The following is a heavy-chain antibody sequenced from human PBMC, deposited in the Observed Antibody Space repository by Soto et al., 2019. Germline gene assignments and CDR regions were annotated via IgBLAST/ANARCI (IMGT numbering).Heavy chain of an antibody. CDR3: ANAAAAFDYGNYHYHGMDV. J-gene: IGHJ6*02. Sequence: QVQLVESGGGVVQPGRSLKLSCTVSGFIFSSYGMHWVRQAPGKGLEWVALISHDGSNEYYADSVKGQFTISRDNSKNTLYLRMNSLRVEDTAVSYCANAAAAFDYGNYHYHGMDVWGQGTTVTVS. D-gene: IGHD4-17*01. V-gene: IGHV3-30*18. CDR1: GFIFSSYG. CDR2: ISHDGSNE.